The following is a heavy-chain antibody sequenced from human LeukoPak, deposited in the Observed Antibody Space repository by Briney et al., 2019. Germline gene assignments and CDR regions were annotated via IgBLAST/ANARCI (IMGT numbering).Heavy chain of an antibody. CDR3: ARDYYDSSGPHFFGDHDAFDI. Sequence: GASVKVSCKASGYTFTNYGISWVRQAPGQGLEWMGWISAYNANTNYAQNFQGRVTMTTDTSTSTAYMELRSLRSDDTAVYYCARDYYDSSGPHFFGDHDAFDIWGQGTRVTVSS. D-gene: IGHD3-22*01. CDR1: GYTFTNYG. V-gene: IGHV1-18*01. J-gene: IGHJ3*02. CDR2: ISAYNANT.